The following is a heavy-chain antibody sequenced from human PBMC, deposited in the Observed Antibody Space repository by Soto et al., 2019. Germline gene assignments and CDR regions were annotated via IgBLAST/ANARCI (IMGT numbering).Heavy chain of an antibody. CDR1: GFTFSSYA. V-gene: IGHV3-23*01. Sequence: PGGSLRLSCAASGFTFSSYAMNWFRQAPGKGLEWVAGVSASGGGTSYADSVKGRFTISRDNSKDTLYLQMNSLRAEDTAVYYCAKSSSRAHYYAMDVWGQGTTVTVSS. J-gene: IGHJ6*02. CDR3: AKSSSRAHYYAMDV. D-gene: IGHD2-2*01. CDR2: VSASGGGT.